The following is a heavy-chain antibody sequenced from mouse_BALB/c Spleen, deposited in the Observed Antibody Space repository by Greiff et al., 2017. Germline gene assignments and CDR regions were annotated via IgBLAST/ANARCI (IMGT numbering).Heavy chain of an antibody. J-gene: IGHJ1*01. CDR2: ISSGGSYT. CDR3: ASYYGSSHWYFDV. V-gene: IGHV5-9-4*01. D-gene: IGHD1-1*01. Sequence: EVKLVESGGGLVKPGGSLKLSCAASGFTFSSYAMSWVRQSPEKRLEWVAEISSGGSYTYYPDTVTGRFTISRDNAKNTLYLEMSSLRSEDTAMYYCASYYGSSHWYFDVWGAGTTVTVSS. CDR1: GFTFSSYA.